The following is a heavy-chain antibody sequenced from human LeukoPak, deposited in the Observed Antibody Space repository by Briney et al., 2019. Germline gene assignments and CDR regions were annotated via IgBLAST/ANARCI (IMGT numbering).Heavy chain of an antibody. Sequence: GGSLRLSCAASGFTFSSYAMHWVRQAPGKGLEWVAVIWNDGSNKYYADSVKGRFTISRDNSKNTVYLQMNSLRAEDTAVYYCARGRQLGGPTTVYFDYWGQGTLVTVSS. CDR3: ARGRQLGGPTTVYFDY. CDR1: GFTFSSYA. V-gene: IGHV3-30*04. J-gene: IGHJ4*02. CDR2: IWNDGSNK. D-gene: IGHD3-16*01.